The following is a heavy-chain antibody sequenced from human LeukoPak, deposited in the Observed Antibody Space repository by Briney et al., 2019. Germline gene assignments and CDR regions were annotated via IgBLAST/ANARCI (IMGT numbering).Heavy chain of an antibody. CDR2: INDDGSEK. CDR1: RFTFSNFW. CDR3: VSGFTSST. V-gene: IGHV3-7*01. D-gene: IGHD3-10*01. J-gene: IGHJ1*01. Sequence: GGSLRLSCAASRFTFSNFWMTWVRQAPGQGLEWVANINDDGSEKRYVDSVKGRFTISRDNARNSLSLQMNSLRAEDTAVYFCVSGFTSSTWGQGTVVTVSS.